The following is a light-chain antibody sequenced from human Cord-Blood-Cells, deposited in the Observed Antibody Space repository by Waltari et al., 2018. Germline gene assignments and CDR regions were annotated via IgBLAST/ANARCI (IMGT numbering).Light chain of an antibody. CDR1: SSDVGGYNY. J-gene: IGLJ2*01. Sequence: QSALTQPPSASGSPGQSVTISCNGTSSDVGGYNYVSWYQPHPGKAPKLMIYEVSKRPPGVPDRFAGSKSGNTASLTVSGLQAEEEADYYCSSYAGSNNLVFGGGTKLTVL. CDR2: EVS. CDR3: SSYAGSNNLV. V-gene: IGLV2-8*01.